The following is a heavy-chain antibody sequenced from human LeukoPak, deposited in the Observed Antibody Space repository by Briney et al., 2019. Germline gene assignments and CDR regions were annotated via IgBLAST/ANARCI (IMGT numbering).Heavy chain of an antibody. CDR1: GFSFSSYA. D-gene: IGHD2-2*01. CDR3: ARRGGNIVVVPAAMDY. J-gene: IGHJ4*01. Sequence: GGSLRLSCSVSGFSFSSYAMHWVRQAPGKGLEYVSSISSNGDSTYYADSVKGRFTISRDNAKNSLYLQMNSLRAEDTAVYYCARRGGNIVVVPAAMDYWGHGTLVTVSS. V-gene: IGHV3-64*04. CDR2: ISSNGDST.